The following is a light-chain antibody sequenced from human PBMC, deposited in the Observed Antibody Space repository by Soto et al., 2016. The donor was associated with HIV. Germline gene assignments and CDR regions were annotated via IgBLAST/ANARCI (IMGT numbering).Light chain of an antibody. J-gene: IGKJ1*01. CDR1: QGIGND. CDR2: AAS. Sequence: DIQMTQSPSSLSASVGDRVTITCRASQGIGNDLGWYQQKPGRAPKRLIFAASSLQSGVPSRFSGSGSGTEFTLTISSLQPEDFATYYCLQHNSYPRTFGKDQGGNQT. CDR3: LQHNSYPRT. V-gene: IGKV1-17*01.